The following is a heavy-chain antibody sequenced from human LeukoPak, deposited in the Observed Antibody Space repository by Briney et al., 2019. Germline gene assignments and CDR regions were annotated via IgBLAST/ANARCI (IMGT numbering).Heavy chain of an antibody. V-gene: IGHV3-72*01. J-gene: IGHJ3*02. CDR1: GFVFSDYY. CDR2: SGNRAARCPT. Sequence: PGGSLRLSCAASGFVFSDYYIDWVRQAPGKGLKWVARSGNRAARCPTMYAASVRGRFTISRDHSKDLLFLQMNSLKSEDAAVYYCVRGFNSFDIWGQGTRVTVSS. CDR3: VRGFNSFDI.